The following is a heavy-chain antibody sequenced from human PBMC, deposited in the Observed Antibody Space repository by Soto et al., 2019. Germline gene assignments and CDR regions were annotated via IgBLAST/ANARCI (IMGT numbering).Heavy chain of an antibody. V-gene: IGHV3-74*01. J-gene: IGHJ4*02. D-gene: IGHD6-19*01. CDR2: ISGDGGRA. CDR1: GFTFSDYY. CDR3: VRDFMTMAGIN. Sequence: EVQLVESGGGLVQPGESLRLSCAASGFTFSDYYIHWVRQGPGKGLMWVSCISGDGGRAYYADSVKGRFTISRDNAKSTLYLQMNSLRGDDTAVYYCVRDFMTMAGINWGQGTLVAVSS.